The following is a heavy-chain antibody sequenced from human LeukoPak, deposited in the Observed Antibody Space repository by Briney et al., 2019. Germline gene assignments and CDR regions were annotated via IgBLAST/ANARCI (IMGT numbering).Heavy chain of an antibody. V-gene: IGHV4-61*02. D-gene: IGHD6-19*01. CDR3: ALAVAHNWFDP. CDR2: IYTSGST. Sequence: SQTLSLTCTVSGGSISSGSYYWSWIRQPAGKGLEWIGRIYTSGSTNYNPSLKSRVTISVDTSKNQFSLKLSSVTAADTAVYYCALAVAHNWFDPWGQGTLVTVSS. J-gene: IGHJ5*01. CDR1: GGSISSGSYY.